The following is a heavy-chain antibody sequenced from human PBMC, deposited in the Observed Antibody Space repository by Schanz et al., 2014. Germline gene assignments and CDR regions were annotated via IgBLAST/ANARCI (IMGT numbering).Heavy chain of an antibody. Sequence: QVQLVQSGAELKNPGASVKVSCKASGYSFSAYYIHWMRQAPGQGLEWLGRFTHISQKFQGRVTMTRDTSSTTAYMELNSLRSDDTAVYYCARDPPSDTAASMLDYWGQGTLVTVSS. CDR3: ARDPPSDTAASMLDY. D-gene: IGHD6-13*01. J-gene: IGHJ4*02. CDR2: FT. V-gene: IGHV1-2*06. CDR1: GYSFSAYY.